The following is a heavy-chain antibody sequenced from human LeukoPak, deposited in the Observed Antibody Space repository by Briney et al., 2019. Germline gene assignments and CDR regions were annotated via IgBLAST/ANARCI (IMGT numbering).Heavy chain of an antibody. J-gene: IGHJ4*02. V-gene: IGHV4-59*08. CDR2: IYYSGRT. Sequence: SQTLSLTCTVSGGSITNYYWSWIRQSPGKALEWIGYIYYSGRTNYNPSLKSRVTISVDTSKNQFSLKVSSVTAADTAVYYCARGIAAAGTSVFDYWGQGTLVTVSS. CDR3: ARGIAAAGTSVFDY. CDR1: GGSITNYY. D-gene: IGHD6-13*01.